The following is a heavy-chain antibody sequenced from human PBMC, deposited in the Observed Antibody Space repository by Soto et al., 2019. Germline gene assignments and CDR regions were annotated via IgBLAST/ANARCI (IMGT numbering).Heavy chain of an antibody. CDR2: ISSNSNYI. V-gene: IGHV3-21*01. CDR3: ARDEEARPYFYGMDV. Sequence: GWSLRLSCAASGFTFSTYSMNWVRQAPGKGLEWVSCISSNSNYIYYADSVKGRFTISRGNAQNSLYLQMNSLRAADTAVYYCARDEEARPYFYGMDVWGQGTTVTVSS. J-gene: IGHJ6*02. CDR1: GFTFSTYS. D-gene: IGHD6-6*01.